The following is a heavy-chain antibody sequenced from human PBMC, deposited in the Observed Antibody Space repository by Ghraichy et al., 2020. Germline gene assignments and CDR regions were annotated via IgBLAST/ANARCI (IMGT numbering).Heavy chain of an antibody. J-gene: IGHJ3*01. V-gene: IGHV1-69*06. CDR3: AHCPRDYDYWSGYEAFDV. Sequence: SVKVCKASGGTLRSYAISWVRQAPGQGLEWMGGITPMFGTADYAQTFQGRLTITADRSTNTAYMELSSLRSDDTAVYYCAHCPRDYDYWSGYEAFDVWGQGTMVTVSS. CDR1: GGTLRSYA. D-gene: IGHD3/OR15-3a*01. CDR2: ITPMFGTA.